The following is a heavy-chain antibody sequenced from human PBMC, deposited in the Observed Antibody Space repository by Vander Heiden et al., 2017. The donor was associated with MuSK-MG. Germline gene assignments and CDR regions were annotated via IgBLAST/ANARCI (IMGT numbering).Heavy chain of an antibody. CDR2: ISGYKGKT. CDR3: ARDQGYANWFDP. V-gene: IGHV1-18*04. CDR1: GYSFTSSG. J-gene: IGHJ5*02. D-gene: IGHD5-12*01. Sequence: QVQLVQSGAEVKKPGASVKVSCKASGYSFTSSGISWMRQAPGQGLEWMGWISGYKGKTKYAQKVQGRVTVTTDTSTSTAYMELRSLRSDDTAVYYCARDQGYANWFDPWGQGTLVTVSS.